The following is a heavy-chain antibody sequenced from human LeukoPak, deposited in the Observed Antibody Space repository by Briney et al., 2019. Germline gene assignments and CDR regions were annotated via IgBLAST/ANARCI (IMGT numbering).Heavy chain of an antibody. D-gene: IGHD4-17*01. V-gene: IGHV3-20*04. CDR1: GFTFSTFA. Sequence: PGGSLRLSCVASGFTFSTFAMIWVRQPPGKGLEWVSGINWNGGSTGYADSVKGRFTISRDNAKNSLYLQMNSLRAEDTALYYCAREGYGDYLYYYYYYMDVWGKGTTVTVSS. CDR2: INWNGGST. CDR3: AREGYGDYLYYYYYYMDV. J-gene: IGHJ6*03.